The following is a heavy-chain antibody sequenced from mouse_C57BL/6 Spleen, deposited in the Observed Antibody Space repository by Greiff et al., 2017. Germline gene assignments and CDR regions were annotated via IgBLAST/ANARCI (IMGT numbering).Heavy chain of an antibody. CDR3: ARSWDDAMDY. CDR1: GYTFTDYY. V-gene: IGHV1-26*01. D-gene: IGHD4-1*01. J-gene: IGHJ4*01. Sequence: VQLKQSGPELVKPGASVKISCKASGYTFTDYYMNWVKQSHGKSLEWIGDINPNNGGTSYNQKFKGKATLTVDKSSSTAYMELRSLTSEDSAVYYCARSWDDAMDYWGQGTSVTVSS. CDR2: INPNNGGT.